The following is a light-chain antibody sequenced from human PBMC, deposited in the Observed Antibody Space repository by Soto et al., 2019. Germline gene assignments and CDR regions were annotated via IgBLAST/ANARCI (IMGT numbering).Light chain of an antibody. Sequence: DIPMTQSPSSVSASVGDRVSITCRASQDIGDWLAWYQQKPGKAPNVLIYDASTLQSGVPSRFSGSGSGTDFTLTISSLQSEDFATYYCQQYYNYPLTFGGGTKVEIK. CDR1: QDIGDW. CDR2: DAS. V-gene: IGKV1-12*01. CDR3: QQYYNYPLT. J-gene: IGKJ4*01.